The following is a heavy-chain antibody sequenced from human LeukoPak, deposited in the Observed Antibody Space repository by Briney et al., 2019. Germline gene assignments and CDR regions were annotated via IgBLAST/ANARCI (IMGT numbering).Heavy chain of an antibody. D-gene: IGHD3-3*01. CDR2: ISYDGSNK. Sequence: GRSLRLSCAASGFTFSSYGMHWVRQAPGKGLEWVAVISYDGSNKYYADSVKGRFTISRDNSKNTLYLQMNSLRAEDTAVYYCAKAAGFLEWPHTNYNWFDPWGQGTLVTVSS. J-gene: IGHJ5*02. V-gene: IGHV3-30*18. CDR3: AKAAGFLEWPHTNYNWFDP. CDR1: GFTFSSYG.